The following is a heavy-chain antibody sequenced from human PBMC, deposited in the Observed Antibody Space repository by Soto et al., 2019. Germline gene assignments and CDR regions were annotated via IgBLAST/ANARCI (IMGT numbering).Heavy chain of an antibody. CDR1: GFIFTNYN. CDR3: ARGDKNYYYYYMDV. CDR2: ITSSSSTI. V-gene: IGHV3-48*01. J-gene: IGHJ6*03. Sequence: HPGGSLRLSCAASGFIFTNYNMNWVRQAPGKGLEWVSYITSSSSTIYYADSVKGRFTISRDNAKNSLYLQMNSLRVEDTAVYYCARGDKNYYYYYMDVWGKGTTVTVSS.